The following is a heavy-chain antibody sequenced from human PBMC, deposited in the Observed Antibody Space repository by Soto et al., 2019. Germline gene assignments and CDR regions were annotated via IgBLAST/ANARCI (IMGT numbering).Heavy chain of an antibody. J-gene: IGHJ6*02. CDR2: ISDSGHYI. V-gene: IGHV3-21*01. D-gene: IGHD6-19*01. CDR1: GFTFSTYG. CDR3: AGARIAVAKGMDV. Sequence: GESLRLSCAASGFTFSTYGMNWVRQAPGKGVEWLSSISDSGHYIYYADSVKGRFTISRDNAKNSLLLQMNSLRGEDTAVYSCAGARIAVAKGMDVWGQGITVTVSS.